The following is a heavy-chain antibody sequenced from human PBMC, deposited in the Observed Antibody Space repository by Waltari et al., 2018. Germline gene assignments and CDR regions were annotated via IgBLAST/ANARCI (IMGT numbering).Heavy chain of an antibody. J-gene: IGHJ4*02. CDR1: GLTSSTYW. CDR2: IKGDGSQK. CDR3: ARDPHYSNFDY. Sequence: EVHLVESGGGLVQPGGSLRLTCAAPGLTSSTYWMTWVRQAPGKGREWLANIKGDGSQKNYVDSVKGRFTISRDTANNSLYLQMNSLRAEDTAVYYCARDPHYSNFDYWGQGTLVTVSS. V-gene: IGHV3-7*01. D-gene: IGHD4-4*01.